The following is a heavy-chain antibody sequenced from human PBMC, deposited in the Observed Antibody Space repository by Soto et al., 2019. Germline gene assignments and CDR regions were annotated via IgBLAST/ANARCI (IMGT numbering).Heavy chain of an antibody. CDR3: ARHLWCGELKEYYYYGMDV. CDR2: IYYSGST. CDR1: GGSISSSSYY. D-gene: IGHD3-10*01. Sequence: SETLSLTCTVSGGSISSSSYYWGWIRQPPGKGLEWIGSIYYSGSTYYNPSLKSRVTISVDTSKNQFSLKLSSVTAADTAVYYCARHLWCGELKEYYYYGMDVWGQGTTVTAP. J-gene: IGHJ6*02. V-gene: IGHV4-39*01.